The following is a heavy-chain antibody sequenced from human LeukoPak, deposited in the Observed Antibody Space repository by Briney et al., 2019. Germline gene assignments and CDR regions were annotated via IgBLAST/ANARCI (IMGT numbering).Heavy chain of an antibody. Sequence: SETLSLTCTVSGGSISSYCWSWIRQPPGKGLEWIGYIYYSGSTNYNPSLKSRVTISVDTSKNQFSLKLSSVTAADTAVYYCARSTYYYDLSYYYGMDVWGQGTTVTVSS. V-gene: IGHV4-59*01. CDR1: GGSISSYC. J-gene: IGHJ6*02. D-gene: IGHD3-22*01. CDR3: ARSTYYYDLSYYYGMDV. CDR2: IYYSGST.